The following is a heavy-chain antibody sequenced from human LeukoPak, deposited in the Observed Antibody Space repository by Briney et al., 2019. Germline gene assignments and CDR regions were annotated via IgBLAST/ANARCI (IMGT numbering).Heavy chain of an antibody. CDR2: IYYSGST. CDR1: GGSISSGDYY. D-gene: IGHD3-3*01. CDR3: ASMTIDLGAYFDY. J-gene: IGHJ4*02. Sequence: SQTLSLTCTVSGGSISSGDYYWSWISQPPGKGLEWIGYIYYSGSTYYNPSLKSRVTISVDTPKNQFSLKLSSVTAADTAVYYCASMTIDLGAYFDYWGQGTLVTVSS. V-gene: IGHV4-30-4*08.